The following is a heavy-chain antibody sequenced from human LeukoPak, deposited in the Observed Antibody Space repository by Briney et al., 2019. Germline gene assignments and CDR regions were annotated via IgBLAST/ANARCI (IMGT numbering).Heavy chain of an antibody. J-gene: IGHJ4*02. CDR3: AREHCSGGSCYGGEWYFDY. CDR1: GFTFSSYA. V-gene: IGHV3-23*01. CDR2: ISGSGGST. D-gene: IGHD2-15*01. Sequence: GGSLRLSCAASGFTFSSYAMSWVRQAPGKGLEWVSAISGSGGSTYYADSVKGRFTISRDNSKNTLYLQMNSLRAEDTAVYYCAREHCSGGSCYGGEWYFDYWGQGTLVTVSS.